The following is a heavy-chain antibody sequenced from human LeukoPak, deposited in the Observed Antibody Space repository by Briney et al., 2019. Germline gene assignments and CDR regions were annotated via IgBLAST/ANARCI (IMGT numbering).Heavy chain of an antibody. Sequence: GGSLRLSCAASGFTFSSNWMSWVGQAQGKGREGVAKIKKEGGEKYYVDSVKGRFTISRDNSKNTLYLQMGSLRAEDMAVYYCASPAIYGSGSYYAGSMDVWGQGTTVTVSS. V-gene: IGHV3-7*01. D-gene: IGHD3-10*01. CDR1: GFTFSSNW. CDR3: ASPAIYGSGSYYAGSMDV. CDR2: IKKEGGEK. J-gene: IGHJ6*02.